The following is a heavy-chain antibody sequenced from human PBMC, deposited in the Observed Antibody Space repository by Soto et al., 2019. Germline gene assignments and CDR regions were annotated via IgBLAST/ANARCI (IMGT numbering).Heavy chain of an antibody. CDR2: MNPYTGNT. CDR1: GCTFTTYD. V-gene: IGHV1-8*01. Sequence: ASVKVSCKASGCTFTTYDIYWMRQATGQGLEWMGWMNPYTGNTGYAQKFQGRVTVTRNTSISTVYMEMSGLRLDDTAVYYCARRKERSGPHYFDYWGQGSQVTVSS. CDR3: ARRKERSGPHYFDY. J-gene: IGHJ4*02. D-gene: IGHD6-25*01.